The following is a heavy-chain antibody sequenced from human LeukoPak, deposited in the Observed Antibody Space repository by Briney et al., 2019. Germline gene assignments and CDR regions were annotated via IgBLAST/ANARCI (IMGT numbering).Heavy chain of an antibody. V-gene: IGHV7-4-1*02. Sequence: GASVKVSCKPPGYTFTSHGITWVRQAPGQGLEWMGWINTNTGNPIYAQGFTGRFVFSLDTSVSTAYLQINSLKAEDTAVYYCARFISYCGGDCYSVAFDYWGQGTLVTVSS. D-gene: IGHD2-21*02. CDR1: GYTFTSHG. CDR3: ARFISYCGGDCYSVAFDY. CDR2: INTNTGNP. J-gene: IGHJ4*02.